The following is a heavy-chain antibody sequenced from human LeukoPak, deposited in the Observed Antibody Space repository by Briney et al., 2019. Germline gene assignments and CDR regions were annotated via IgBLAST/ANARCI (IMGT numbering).Heavy chain of an antibody. CDR3: ARERAGDVDY. CDR1: GFNFGVVA. V-gene: IGHV3-49*03. CDR2: IRHREYGGTA. Sequence: GVLRLSCATSGFNFGVVAMDWIRQAPGKGLEWVGFIRHREYGGTAEYAASVNGRFAISRDDSKSIVHLQMNDLRTEDTGVYYCARERAGDVDYWGLGTLVTVSS. J-gene: IGHJ4*02.